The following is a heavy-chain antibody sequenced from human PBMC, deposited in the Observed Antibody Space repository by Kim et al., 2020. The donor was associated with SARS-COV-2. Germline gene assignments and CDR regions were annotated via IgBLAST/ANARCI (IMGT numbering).Heavy chain of an antibody. Sequence: ASVKVSCKASGYTFTSYAMHWVRQAPGQRLEWMGWINAGNGNTKYSQKFQGRVTITRDTSASTAYMELSSLRSEDTAVYYCARGQPRPAAYPWWFDPWGQGTLVTVSS. D-gene: IGHD2-2*01. J-gene: IGHJ5*02. CDR2: INAGNGNT. CDR3: ARGQPRPAAYPWWFDP. V-gene: IGHV1-3*01. CDR1: GYTFTSYA.